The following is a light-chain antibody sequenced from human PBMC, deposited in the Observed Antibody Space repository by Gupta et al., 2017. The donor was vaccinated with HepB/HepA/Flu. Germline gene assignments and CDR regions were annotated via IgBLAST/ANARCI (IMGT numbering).Light chain of an antibody. CDR2: DAL. Sequence: EIVLTQSPATLSLSPGERATLSCRASQSVRSYLAWYQQKPGQAPRLLIYDALNRATDIPVRFRGSGPGPDFTLTISSLEPEDSAIYYCQQRSDWPYTFGQGTKLEIK. V-gene: IGKV3-11*01. CDR3: QQRSDWPYT. J-gene: IGKJ2*01. CDR1: QSVRSY.